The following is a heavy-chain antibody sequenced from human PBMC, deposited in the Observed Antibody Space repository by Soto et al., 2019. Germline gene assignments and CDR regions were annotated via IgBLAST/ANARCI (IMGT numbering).Heavy chain of an antibody. D-gene: IGHD3-22*01. J-gene: IGHJ4*02. CDR1: GFTFSSYG. Sequence: QVQLVESGGGVVQPGRSLRLSCAASGFTFSSYGMHWVRQAPGKGLEWVAVISYDGSNKYYADSVKGRFTISRDNSKNTLYLQMNSLRAEDTAVYYCAIDRPYDSSGYTYYFDYWGQGTLVTVSS. CDR2: ISYDGSNK. CDR3: AIDRPYDSSGYTYYFDY. V-gene: IGHV3-30*03.